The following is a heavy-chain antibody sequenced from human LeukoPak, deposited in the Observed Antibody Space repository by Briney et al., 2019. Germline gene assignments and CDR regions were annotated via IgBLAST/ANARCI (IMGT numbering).Heavy chain of an antibody. CDR2: ISGSGGST. CDR1: GFTFSSYA. V-gene: IGHV3-23*01. J-gene: IGHJ4*02. CDR3: YIPYYDTSAYKGY. Sequence: PGGSLRLSCAASGFTFSSYAMTWVRQAPGKGLEWVSAISGSGGSTYYADSVKGRFTISRDNSKNTLYLQMNNLRADDTAVYYCYIPYYDTSAYKGYWGQGTLVTVSS. D-gene: IGHD3-22*01.